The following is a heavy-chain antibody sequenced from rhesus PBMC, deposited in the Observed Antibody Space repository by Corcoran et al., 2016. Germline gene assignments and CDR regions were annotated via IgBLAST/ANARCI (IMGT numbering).Heavy chain of an antibody. CDR2: ICYTCGST. Sequence: EMQLVESGGGLAKPGGSLRLSCAASGFSFSDYYMYWVRQAPGKGLEWVSGICYTCGSTYYADSVKGRFTISRENAKNTRYLQMDSLRVEDTAVYYCAREYSNYEGYFDYWGQGVLVTVSS. D-gene: IGHD4-23*01. V-gene: IGHV3S18*01. CDR3: AREYSNYEGYFDY. J-gene: IGHJ4*01. CDR1: GFSFSDYY.